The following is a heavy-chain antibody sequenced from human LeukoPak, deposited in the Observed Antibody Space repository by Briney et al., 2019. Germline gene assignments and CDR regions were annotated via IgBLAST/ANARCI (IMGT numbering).Heavy chain of an antibody. CDR3: ARGVVRYSSGWFGEPPAQYGFDY. CDR1: GVSISSSNSY. V-gene: IGHV4-39*07. D-gene: IGHD6-19*01. Sequence: PSETLSLTCTVSGVSISSSNSYWGWIRQPPGKGLEWIGEINHSGSTNYNPSLKSRVTISVDTSKNQFSLKLSSVTAADTAVYYCARGVVRYSSGWFGEPPAQYGFDYWGQGTLVTVSS. CDR2: INHSGST. J-gene: IGHJ4*02.